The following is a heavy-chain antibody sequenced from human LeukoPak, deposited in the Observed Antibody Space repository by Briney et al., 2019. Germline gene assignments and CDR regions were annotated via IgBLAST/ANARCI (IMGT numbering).Heavy chain of an antibody. CDR3: AKDPDYTFDFDY. J-gene: IGHJ4*02. Sequence: GGSLRLSCAASGFTFSSYGMHWVRQAPGKGLEWVAFIRYDGSNKYYADSVKGRFTISRDNSKNTLYLQMNSLRAEDTAVYYCAKDPDYTFDFDYWGQGTLVTVSS. CDR2: IRYDGSNK. CDR1: GFTFSSYG. V-gene: IGHV3-30*02. D-gene: IGHD4-11*01.